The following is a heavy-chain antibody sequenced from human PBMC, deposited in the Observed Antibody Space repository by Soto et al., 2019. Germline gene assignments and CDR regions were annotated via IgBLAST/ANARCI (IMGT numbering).Heavy chain of an antibody. CDR1: GFTFSSYG. J-gene: IGHJ4*02. D-gene: IGHD3-10*01. Sequence: GGSLRLSCAASGFTFSSYGMHWVRQAPGKGLEWVAVISYDGSNKYYADSVKGRFTISRDNSKNTLYLQMNSLRAEDTAVYYCAKELLLWFGELSYWGQGTLVTVSS. CDR3: AKELLLWFGELSY. CDR2: ISYDGSNK. V-gene: IGHV3-30*18.